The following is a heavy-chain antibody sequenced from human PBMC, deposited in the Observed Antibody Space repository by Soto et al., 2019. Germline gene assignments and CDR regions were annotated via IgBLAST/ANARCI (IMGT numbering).Heavy chain of an antibody. CDR2: IDPSDSYT. Sequence: LGESLKISCKGSGYSFTSYWISWVRQMPGKGLEWMGRIDPSDSYTNYSPSFQGHVTISADKSISTAYLQWSSLKASDTAMYYCATAHLYSSSWYPVPYYYYYYGMDVWGQGTTVTVSS. J-gene: IGHJ6*02. D-gene: IGHD6-13*01. CDR1: GYSFTSYW. CDR3: ATAHLYSSSWYPVPYYYYYYGMDV. V-gene: IGHV5-10-1*01.